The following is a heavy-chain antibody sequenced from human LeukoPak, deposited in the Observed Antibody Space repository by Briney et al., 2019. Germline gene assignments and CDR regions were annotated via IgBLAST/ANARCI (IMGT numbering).Heavy chain of an antibody. Sequence: SETLSLTCTVSGGSISSSSYYWGWIRQPPGKGLEWIGSIYYSGSTYYNPSLKSRVTISVDTSKNQFSLKLSSVTDADTAVYYCAIIVVVVAATWGPPRDYWGQGTLVTVSS. J-gene: IGHJ4*02. CDR1: GGSISSSSYY. D-gene: IGHD2-15*01. CDR2: IYYSGST. CDR3: AIIVVVVAATWGPPRDY. V-gene: IGHV4-39*01.